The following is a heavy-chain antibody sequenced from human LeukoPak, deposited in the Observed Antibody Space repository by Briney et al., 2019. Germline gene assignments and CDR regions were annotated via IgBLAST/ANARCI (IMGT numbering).Heavy chain of an antibody. CDR2: IIPIFDTA. V-gene: IGHV1-69*13. CDR1: GGTFSSYA. Sequence: ASVKVSCKASGGTFSSYAINWVRQAPGQGLEGMGGIIPIFDTADYAQTFQGRVTITADESTSTAYMELTSLRSEDTAVYYCARTLSKSIAVAGTIYYYYYMDVWGKGTTVTISS. J-gene: IGHJ6*03. CDR3: ARTLSKSIAVAGTIYYYYYMDV. D-gene: IGHD6-19*01.